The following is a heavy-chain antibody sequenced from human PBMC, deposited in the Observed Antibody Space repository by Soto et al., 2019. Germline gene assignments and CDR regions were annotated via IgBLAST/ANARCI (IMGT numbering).Heavy chain of an antibody. Sequence: PSETLSLTCTVSGGSISSGDYYWNWIRQPPGKGLEWIGYIYYSGSTNYNPSLKSRVTISVDTSKNQFSLKLSSVTAADTAVYYCARRWGGSLDYWGQGTLVTVSS. J-gene: IGHJ4*02. V-gene: IGHV4-61*08. CDR1: GGSISSGDYY. CDR2: IYYSGST. D-gene: IGHD1-26*01. CDR3: ARRWGGSLDY.